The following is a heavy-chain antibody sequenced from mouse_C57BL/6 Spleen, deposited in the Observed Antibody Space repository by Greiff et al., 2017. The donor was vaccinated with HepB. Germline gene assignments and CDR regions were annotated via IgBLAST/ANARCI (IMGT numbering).Heavy chain of an antibody. CDR1: GYSITSGYY. CDR3: ARGPSNYYGSSHWYFDV. V-gene: IGHV3-6*01. Sequence: EVQVVESGPGLVKPSQSLSLTCSVTGYSITSGYYWNWIRQFPGNKLEWMGYISYDGSNNYNPSLKNRISITRDTSKNQFFLKLNSVTTEDTATYYCARGPSNYYGSSHWYFDVWGTGTTVTVSS. J-gene: IGHJ1*03. D-gene: IGHD1-1*01. CDR2: ISYDGSN.